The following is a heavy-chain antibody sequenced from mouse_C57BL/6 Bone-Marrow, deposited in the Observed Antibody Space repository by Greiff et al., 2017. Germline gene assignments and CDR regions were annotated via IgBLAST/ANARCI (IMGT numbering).Heavy chain of an antibody. CDR2: IDPENGDT. CDR1: GFNIKDDY. J-gene: IGHJ3*02. V-gene: IGHV14-4*01. Sequence: EVQLQQSGAELVRPGASVKLSCTASGFNIKDDYMHWVKQRPEQGLEWIGWIDPENGDTDDASKFQGKATITADTSSNTAYLQPSSLTSEDTAVYYCTLIGNWGQGTLVTVSA. CDR3: TLIGN.